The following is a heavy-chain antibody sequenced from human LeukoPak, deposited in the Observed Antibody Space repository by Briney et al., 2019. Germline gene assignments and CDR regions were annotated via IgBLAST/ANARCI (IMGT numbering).Heavy chain of an antibody. Sequence: ASMKVSCKTSGYTFTGHYIHWVRQAPGQGLEWMGWINPNSGVTNYVQKFQGRVAMTRDTSIRAAYMELSRLTSDDTAVYYCARGVYCSSTSCYSGLGYYYYYMDVWDKGTTVTVSS. V-gene: IGHV1-2*02. D-gene: IGHD2-2*02. CDR3: ARGVYCSSTSCYSGLGYYYYYMDV. CDR1: GYTFTGHY. J-gene: IGHJ6*03. CDR2: INPNSGVT.